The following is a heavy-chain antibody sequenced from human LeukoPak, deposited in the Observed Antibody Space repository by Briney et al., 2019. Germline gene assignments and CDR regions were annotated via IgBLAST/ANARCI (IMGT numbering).Heavy chain of an antibody. J-gene: IGHJ6*02. CDR2: IYYSGST. CDR3: ASRLQTSWVMDV. Sequence: PSETLSLTCTVSGGSSSSYYWSWIRQSPGKGLEWIGYIYYSGSTNYNPSLKSRVTMSVDTSKNQFSLMLSSVTAADTAVYYGASRLQTSWVMDVWGQGTTVTVSS. D-gene: IGHD1-26*01. V-gene: IGHV4-59*01. CDR1: GGSSSSYY.